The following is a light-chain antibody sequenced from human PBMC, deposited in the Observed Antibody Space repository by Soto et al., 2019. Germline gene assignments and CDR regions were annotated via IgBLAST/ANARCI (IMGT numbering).Light chain of an antibody. CDR3: SSYTSSSTYV. CDR2: EVS. J-gene: IGLJ1*01. Sequence: QSALTQPASVSGSPGQSITISCTGTSSDVGAYNYVSWYQHHPGKAPKLMIYEVSNRPSGVSNRFSGSKSGNTASLTISGLQAEGEADYYCSSYTSSSTYVFGTGTKLTVL. V-gene: IGLV2-14*01. CDR1: SSDVGAYNY.